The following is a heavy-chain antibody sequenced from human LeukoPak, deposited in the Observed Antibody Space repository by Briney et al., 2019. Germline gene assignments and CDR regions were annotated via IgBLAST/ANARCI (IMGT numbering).Heavy chain of an antibody. CDR2: IYYSGST. D-gene: IGHD6-13*01. V-gene: IGHV4-59*01. CDR3: ARGAAADAFDI. CDR1: GGSISSYY. J-gene: IGHJ3*02. Sequence: SETLSLTCTVSGGSISSYYWSWIRQPPGKGLEWIEYIYYSGSTNYNPSLKSRVTISVDTSKNQFSLKLSSVTAADTAVYYCARGAAADAFDIWGQGTMVTVSS.